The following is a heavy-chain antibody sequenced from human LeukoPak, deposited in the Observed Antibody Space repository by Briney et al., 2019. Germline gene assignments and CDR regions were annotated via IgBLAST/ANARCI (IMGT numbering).Heavy chain of an antibody. D-gene: IGHD3-3*01. V-gene: IGHV4-61*08. CDR2: IYYSGST. CDR3: ARDRSGSSLKYGMDV. J-gene: IGHJ6*02. Sequence: SETLSLTCAVSGGSISSGGYSWSWIRQPPGKGLEWIGYIYYSGSTNYNPSLKSRVTISVDTSKNQFSLKLSSVTAADTAVYYCARDRSGSSLKYGMDVWGQGTTVTVSS. CDR1: GGSISSGGYS.